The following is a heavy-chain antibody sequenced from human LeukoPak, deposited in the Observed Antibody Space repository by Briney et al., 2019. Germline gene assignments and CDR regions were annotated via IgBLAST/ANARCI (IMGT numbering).Heavy chain of an antibody. CDR1: GFTFSSYS. CDR3: ARDPHYYGTREA. J-gene: IGHJ3*01. V-gene: IGHV3-21*01. CDR2: ISSSSSYI. Sequence: GGSLRLSCAASGFTFSSYSMNWVRQAPGKGLEWVSSISSSSSYIYYADSVKGRFTIFRDNAKNSLYLQMNSLRAEDTAVYYCARDPHYYGTREAWGQGTMVTVSS. D-gene: IGHD3-22*01.